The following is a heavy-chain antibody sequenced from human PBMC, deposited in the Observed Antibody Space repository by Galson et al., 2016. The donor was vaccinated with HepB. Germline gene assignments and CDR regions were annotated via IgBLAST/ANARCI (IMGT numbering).Heavy chain of an antibody. V-gene: IGHV3-30-3*02. CDR3: STWGFTLGIDH. D-gene: IGHD3-16*01. Sequence: SLRFSCAMSGLTFSKYAMQWVRQAPGKGLEWVAVISDYGTNINYADSVKGRFTISRDNSDETLFLQMHSLKTEDTATYYCSTWGFTLGIDHWGRGIQVTVSS. CDR1: GLTFSKYA. J-gene: IGHJ4*02. CDR2: ISDYGTNI.